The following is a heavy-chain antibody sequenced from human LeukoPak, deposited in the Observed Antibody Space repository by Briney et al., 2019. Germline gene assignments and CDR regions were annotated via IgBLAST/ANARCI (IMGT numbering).Heavy chain of an antibody. CDR3: ARGGLENGYHSNDGFDI. Sequence: SETLSLTCTLSGGSISGYYWSWIRQPPGKGLEWLGYIYYSGSTKYNTSLKSRVTISVDTSKNQFSLWLSSVTAADTAVYYCARGGLENGYHSNDGFDIWGQGTMVTVSS. D-gene: IGHD3-22*01. J-gene: IGHJ3*02. V-gene: IGHV4-59*01. CDR1: GGSISGYY. CDR2: IYYSGST.